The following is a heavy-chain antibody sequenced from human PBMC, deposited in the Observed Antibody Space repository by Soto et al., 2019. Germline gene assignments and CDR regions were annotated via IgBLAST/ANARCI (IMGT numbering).Heavy chain of an antibody. CDR2: ISSSSSYI. D-gene: IGHD6-6*01. Sequence: PGGSLRLSCAASGVPFSSYSMNWVRQAPGKGLEWVSSISSSSSYIYYADSVKGRFTISRDNAKNSLYLQMNSLRAEDTAVYYCARDQGSSSAFGIWGQGTMVTVSS. V-gene: IGHV3-21*01. CDR3: ARDQGSSSAFGI. J-gene: IGHJ3*02. CDR1: GVPFSSYS.